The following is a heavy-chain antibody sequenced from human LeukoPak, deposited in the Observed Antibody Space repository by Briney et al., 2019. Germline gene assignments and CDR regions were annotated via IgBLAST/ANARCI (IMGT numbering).Heavy chain of an antibody. D-gene: IGHD2-2*01. CDR1: GYIFTGYY. CDR2: INPNSGGT. Sequence: GASVKVSCKASGYIFTGYYMQWVRQAPGHRLEWVGWINPNSGGTNYAQKFQGRVTMTRDTAISTAYMELSRLRSDDTAVYYCARSRYCSSTSCYSFDYWGQGTLVTVSS. J-gene: IGHJ4*02. CDR3: ARSRYCSSTSCYSFDY. V-gene: IGHV1-2*02.